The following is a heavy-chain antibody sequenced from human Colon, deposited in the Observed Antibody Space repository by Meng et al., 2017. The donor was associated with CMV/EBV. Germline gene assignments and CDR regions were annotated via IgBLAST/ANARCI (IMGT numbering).Heavy chain of an antibody. CDR3: ARSCSGGSCYEWFDP. CDR2: VQYDGTNT. J-gene: IGHJ5*02. V-gene: IGHV3-30*02. D-gene: IGHD2-15*01. Sequence: GGSLRLSCVASGFSFSSYGMHWVHQAPGKGLECVAFVQYDGTNTKYADSVKGRFTISKDNSKNTLYLQMTSLRSEDSALYYCARSCSGGSCYEWFDPWGQGTVVTVSS. CDR1: GFSFSSYG.